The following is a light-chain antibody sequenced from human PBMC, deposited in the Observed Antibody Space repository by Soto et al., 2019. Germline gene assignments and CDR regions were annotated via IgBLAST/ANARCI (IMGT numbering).Light chain of an antibody. J-gene: IGKJ5*01. V-gene: IGKV1-5*01. Sequence: DMHRSQSTSTLSPCMGDRVTITCRASQNINNWIAWYQQKPGKAPKFLIYDASTLESGVPSRFSGSGFGTEFSLTISSLQPDDFGSYYCQHMRTFGQGTRLEI. CDR1: QNINNW. CDR3: QHMRT. CDR2: DAS.